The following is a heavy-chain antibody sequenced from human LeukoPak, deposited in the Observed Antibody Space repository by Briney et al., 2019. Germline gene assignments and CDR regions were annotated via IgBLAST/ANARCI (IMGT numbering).Heavy chain of an antibody. Sequence: SETLSLTCTVSGGPISSYYWSWIRQPPGKGLEWIGYIYYSGSTNYNPSLKSRVTISVDTSKNQFSLKLSSVTAADTAVYYCARERTGRSGYYPYYFDYWGQGTLVTVSS. D-gene: IGHD3-22*01. J-gene: IGHJ4*02. CDR1: GGPISSYY. CDR2: IYYSGST. CDR3: ARERTGRSGYYPYYFDY. V-gene: IGHV4-59*01.